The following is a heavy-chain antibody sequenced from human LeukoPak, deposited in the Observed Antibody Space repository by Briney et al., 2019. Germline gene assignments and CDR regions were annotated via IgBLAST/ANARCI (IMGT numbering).Heavy chain of an antibody. J-gene: IGHJ4*02. CDR1: GFTFSSYA. D-gene: IGHD6-13*01. CDR3: ARDEAAAGTMDY. Sequence: PGGSLRLSCAASGFTFSSYAMHWVRQAPGKGLEWVAVISYDGNNKYYADSVKGRFTISRDNSKNTLYLQMNSLRAEDTAVYYCARDEAAAGTMDYWGQGTLVTVSS. CDR2: ISYDGNNK. V-gene: IGHV3-30-3*01.